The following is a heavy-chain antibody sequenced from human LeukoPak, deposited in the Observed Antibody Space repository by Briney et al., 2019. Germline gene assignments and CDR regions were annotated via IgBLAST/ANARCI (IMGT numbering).Heavy chain of an antibody. V-gene: IGHV1-18*01. CDR1: GYTFPNYG. CDR3: AREGYCSGGSCYLGYYYYGMDV. Sequence: ASVKVSCKASGYTFPNYGITWVRQAPGQGLEWMGWISSYNGNTNYTQKLQGRVTMTTDTSTSTAYMELRSLRSDDTAVYYCAREGYCSGGSCYLGYYYYGMDVWGQGTTVTVSS. CDR2: ISSYNGNT. J-gene: IGHJ6*02. D-gene: IGHD2-15*01.